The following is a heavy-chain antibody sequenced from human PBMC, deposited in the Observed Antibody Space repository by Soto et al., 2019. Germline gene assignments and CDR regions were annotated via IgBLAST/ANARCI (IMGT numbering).Heavy chain of an antibody. J-gene: IGHJ5*02. CDR3: VRDGSGNLYLNWFDP. CDR2: IGSHSSTL. D-gene: IGHD6-19*01. V-gene: IGHV3-48*02. CDR1: GFTFSSYS. Sequence: GGSLRLSCAASGFTFSSYSMNWVRQAPGKGLEWISYIGSHSSTLYYADSVKGRFTISRDNAGNSPYLQMNSLRDEDTAVYYCVRDGSGNLYLNWFDPWGQGTLVTVSS.